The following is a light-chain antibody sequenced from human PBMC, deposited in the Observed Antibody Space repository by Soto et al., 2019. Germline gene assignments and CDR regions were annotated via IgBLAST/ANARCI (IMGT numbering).Light chain of an antibody. Sequence: EIVLTQSPGTLSLSPGERATLSCRASQSVGSAYLAWYQHKPGQAPRLLIYGASSRATGIPDRISGSGSGTDFTLTISRLETEDFAVYYCQQYGSSRWTFGQGTKVEAK. CDR2: GAS. CDR3: QQYGSSRWT. J-gene: IGKJ1*01. CDR1: QSVGSAY. V-gene: IGKV3-20*01.